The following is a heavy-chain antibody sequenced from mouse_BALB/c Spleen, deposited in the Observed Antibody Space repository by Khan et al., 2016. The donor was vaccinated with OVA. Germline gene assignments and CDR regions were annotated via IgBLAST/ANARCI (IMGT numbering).Heavy chain of an antibody. D-gene: IGHD1-2*01. CDR2: ISPGSGDT. J-gene: IGHJ3*01. Sequence: QVQLQQSGAELARPGASVKLSCKASGYTFTDYYINWVKQRTGQGLEWIGEISPGSGDTYYTEKFKGKATLTADKSSSTVYMQISSLTAEASAVYFCARRNYFGYTFAYWGQGTLVTVSA. CDR3: ARRNYFGYTFAY. V-gene: IGHV1-77*01. CDR1: GYTFTDYY.